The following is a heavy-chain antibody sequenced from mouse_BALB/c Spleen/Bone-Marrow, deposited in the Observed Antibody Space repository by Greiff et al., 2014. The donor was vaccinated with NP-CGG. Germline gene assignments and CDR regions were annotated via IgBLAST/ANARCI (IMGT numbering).Heavy chain of an antibody. Sequence: VKLLESGPELVKPGASVRISCKASGYTFTSYYIHWVKQRPGQGLEWIGWIYPGNVNTKYNEKFKGNATLTADKSSSTAYMQLSSLTSEDSAVYFCARETMDYWGQGTSVTVSS. CDR3: ARETMDY. CDR1: GYTFTSYY. V-gene: IGHV1S56*01. J-gene: IGHJ4*01. CDR2: IYPGNVNT.